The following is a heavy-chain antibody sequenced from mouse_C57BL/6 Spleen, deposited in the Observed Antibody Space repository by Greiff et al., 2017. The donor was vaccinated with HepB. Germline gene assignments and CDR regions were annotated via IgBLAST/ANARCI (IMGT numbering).Heavy chain of an antibody. CDR2: IDPSDSET. J-gene: IGHJ4*01. Sequence: VQLQQPGAELVRPGSSVKLSCKASGYTFTSYWMHWVKQRPIQGLEWIGNIDPSDSETHYNQKFKDKATLTVDKSSSTAYMQLSSLTSEDSAVYYCASGGMGAMDYWGQGTSVTVSS. D-gene: IGHD2-3*01. V-gene: IGHV1-52*01. CDR3: ASGGMGAMDY. CDR1: GYTFTSYW.